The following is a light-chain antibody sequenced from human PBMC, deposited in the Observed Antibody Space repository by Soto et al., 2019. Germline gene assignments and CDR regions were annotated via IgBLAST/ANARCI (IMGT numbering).Light chain of an antibody. Sequence: EILFTQSPATLSLSPGERATLSCRASQSVSSYLAWFQQKPGQAPRLLIYDASNRATDIPARFSGSGSGTDFTLTISSLEPEDFAVYYCQQRSNWPLTFGGGTKVDIK. J-gene: IGKJ4*01. CDR3: QQRSNWPLT. CDR1: QSVSSY. CDR2: DAS. V-gene: IGKV3-11*01.